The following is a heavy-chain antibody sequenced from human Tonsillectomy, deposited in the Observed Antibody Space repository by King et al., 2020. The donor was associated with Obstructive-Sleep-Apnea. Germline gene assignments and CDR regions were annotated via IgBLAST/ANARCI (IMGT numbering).Heavy chain of an antibody. Sequence: QLVQSGAEVKKPGSSVKVSCKASGGTFSSYAISWVRQAPGQGLEWMGGIIPIFGTANYAQKFQGRVTITADESTSTAYMELSSLRSEDTAVYYCARGNTMVRGPRGSGMDVWGQGTTVTVSS. J-gene: IGHJ6*02. CDR3: ARGNTMVRGPRGSGMDV. D-gene: IGHD3-10*01. V-gene: IGHV1-69*01. CDR1: GGTFSSYA. CDR2: IIPIFGTA.